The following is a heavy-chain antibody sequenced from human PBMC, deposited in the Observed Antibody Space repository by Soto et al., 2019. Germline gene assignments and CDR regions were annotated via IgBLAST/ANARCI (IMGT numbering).Heavy chain of an antibody. D-gene: IGHD6-13*01. V-gene: IGHV1-3*01. CDR2: INAANGNT. J-gene: IGHJ4*02. Sequence: ASVKVSCKASGYTFTTYATHWVRQAPGQRLEWMGWINAANGNTKYSQKFQGRVTITRDTSASTAYMELSSLRSEDTAVYYCARAPSWCIFDYWGKGTLVTVSS. CDR3: ARAPSWCIFDY. CDR1: GYTFTTYA.